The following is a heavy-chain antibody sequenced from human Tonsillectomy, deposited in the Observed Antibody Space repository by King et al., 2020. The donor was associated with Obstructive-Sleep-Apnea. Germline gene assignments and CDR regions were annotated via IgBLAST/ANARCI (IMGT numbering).Heavy chain of an antibody. J-gene: IGHJ4*02. D-gene: IGHD6-6*01. CDR2: IRYDGSNK. CDR1: GFTFSNYG. V-gene: IGHV3-30*02. Sequence: VQLVESGGGVVQPVRSLRLSCAASGFTFSNYGMHWVRQAPGKGLEWVALIRYDGSNKDYADSVKGRFTISRDNSKNTLYLQMNSLRAEDTAVYYCAKDQDGSSYLFDYWGQGTLVTVSS. CDR3: AKDQDGSSYLFDY.